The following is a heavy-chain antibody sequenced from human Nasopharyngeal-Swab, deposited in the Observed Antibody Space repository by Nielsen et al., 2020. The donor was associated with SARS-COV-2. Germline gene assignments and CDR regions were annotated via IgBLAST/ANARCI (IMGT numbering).Heavy chain of an antibody. J-gene: IGHJ6*02. CDR3: AKGIAVARGYYYGMDV. CDR2: ISSTTPYI. D-gene: IGHD6-19*01. Sequence: GGSLRLSCVASGFTFSGYTMNWVRQAPGKGLEWISSISSTTPYIYYADSVKGRFTISRDNSKNTLYLQMNSLRAEDTAVYYCAKGIAVARGYYYGMDVWGQGTTVTVSS. CDR1: GFTFSGYT. V-gene: IGHV3-21*04.